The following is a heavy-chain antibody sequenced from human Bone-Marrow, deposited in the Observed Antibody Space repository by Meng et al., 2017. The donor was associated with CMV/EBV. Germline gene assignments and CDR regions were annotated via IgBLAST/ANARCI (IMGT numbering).Heavy chain of an antibody. V-gene: IGHV3-30*14. Sequence: GESLKISCAASGFTFSSYAMHWVRQAPGKGLEWVAVISYDGSNKYYADSVKGRFTISRDTSENSVYLQMNTLRAEDTAVYYCARERIRYLEWNSSYRMDVWGQGTTVTVSS. CDR1: GFTFSSYA. CDR3: ARERIRYLEWNSSYRMDV. CDR2: ISYDGSNK. J-gene: IGHJ6*02. D-gene: IGHD3-3*01.